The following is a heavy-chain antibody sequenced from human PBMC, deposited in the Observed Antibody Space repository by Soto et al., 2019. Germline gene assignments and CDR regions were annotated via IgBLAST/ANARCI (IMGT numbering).Heavy chain of an antibody. Sequence: PSETLSLTCTVSGGSISSYYWSWIRQPPGKGLEWIGYIYYSGSTYYNPSLKSRVTISVDTSKNQFSLKLSSVTAADTAVYYCARVVRSSGDYFASWGQGTLVTVSS. D-gene: IGHD3-10*01. CDR3: ARVVRSSGDYFAS. V-gene: IGHV4-59*12. CDR2: IYYSGST. CDR1: GGSISSYY. J-gene: IGHJ4*02.